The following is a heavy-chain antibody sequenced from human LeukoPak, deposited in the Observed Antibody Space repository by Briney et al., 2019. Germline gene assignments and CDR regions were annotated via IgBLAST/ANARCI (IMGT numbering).Heavy chain of an antibody. V-gene: IGHV3-23*01. J-gene: IGHJ4*02. CDR2: ISGSGGST. CDR1: GFTFSSYA. D-gene: IGHD3-10*01. Sequence: GGSLRLSCAASGFTFSSYAMSWVRQAPGKGLEWVSAISGSGGSTYYADSVKGRFTISRDNSKNMLYLQMNSLRAEDTAVYYCAKNVGSGSYGGIDYWGQGTLVTVSS. CDR3: AKNVGSGSYGGIDY.